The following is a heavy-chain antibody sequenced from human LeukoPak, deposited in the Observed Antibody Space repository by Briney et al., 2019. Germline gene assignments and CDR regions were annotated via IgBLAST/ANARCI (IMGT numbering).Heavy chain of an antibody. CDR2: ITGSGGGT. Sequence: PGASLRLSCAASGFTFSNYAMSWVRQAPGKGLEWVSAITGSGGGTYYADSVKGRFTISRDNSKNTLYLQMNSLRAEDTAVYYCAKRGDYDVLTGYYDPDYWGQGTLVTVSS. V-gene: IGHV3-23*01. CDR3: AKRGDYDVLTGYYDPDY. J-gene: IGHJ4*02. CDR1: GFTFSNYA. D-gene: IGHD3-9*01.